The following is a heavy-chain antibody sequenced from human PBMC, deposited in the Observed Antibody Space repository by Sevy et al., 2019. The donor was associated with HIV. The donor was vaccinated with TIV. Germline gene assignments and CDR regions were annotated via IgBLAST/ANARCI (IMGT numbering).Heavy chain of an antibody. CDR3: ARAPLLGGMDV. CDR2: INPAKNT. Sequence: SETLSLTCAVYGGSFSDYYWSWIRQPPGKGLEWIGEINPAKNTNKNAPLKSRVTISVDTSKNQFSLKLSSVTAADTAVYYCARAPLLGGMDVWGQGTTVTVSS. V-gene: IGHV4-34*01. D-gene: IGHD1-26*01. J-gene: IGHJ6*02. CDR1: GGSFSDYY.